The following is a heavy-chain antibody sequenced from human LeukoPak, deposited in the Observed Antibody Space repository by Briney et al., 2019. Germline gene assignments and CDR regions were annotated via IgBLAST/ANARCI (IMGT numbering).Heavy chain of an antibody. V-gene: IGHV4-34*01. CDR2: ISHSGST. J-gene: IGHJ6*02. CDR1: AVSLSGNF. CDR3: ARGHTLGGYYKQKYYYYGMDV. D-gene: IGHD3-9*01. Sequence: NASETLSLTCAVYAVSLSGNFWRWLRQPPGKGLEWIGEISHSGSTNYSTSLKSRLTISVDTSKNQFSLRLSSVTAADTAVYYCARGHTLGGYYKQKYYYYGMDVWGQGTTVTVSS.